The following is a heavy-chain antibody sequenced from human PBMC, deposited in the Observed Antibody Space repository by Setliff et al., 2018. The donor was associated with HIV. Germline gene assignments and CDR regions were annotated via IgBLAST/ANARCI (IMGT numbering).Heavy chain of an antibody. V-gene: IGHV4-61*09. CDR3: ARDRRGSGSFFPSWFDP. CDR2: VQTSGST. CDR1: GDSLNNANHR. J-gene: IGHJ5*02. D-gene: IGHD3-10*01. Sequence: SETLSLTCTVSGDSLNNANHRWAWIRQPAGRGLEWIGHVQTSGSTKYNASLTGRVSFSIDTSTNQFSLKLTSVTAADTAVYCARDRRGSGSFFPSWFDPWGQGTLVTVSS.